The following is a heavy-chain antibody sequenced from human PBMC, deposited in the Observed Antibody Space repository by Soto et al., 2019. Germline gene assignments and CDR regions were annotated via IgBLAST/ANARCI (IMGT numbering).Heavy chain of an antibody. CDR2: ISGSRGDT. CDR1: GFTFSDYG. V-gene: IGHV3-23*01. Sequence: EVQLLESGGGLVQPGGSLRLSCTASGFTFSDYGMIWVRQAPGKGLEWVAGISGSRGDTYYADSVKGHFIISRDNSKNPLYLQMNSRRVEDRAIYYWAKDRHVRGWLPKSSPPWGLGPLVTVPP. D-gene: IGHD6-19*01. J-gene: IGHJ1*01. CDR3: AKDRHVRGWLPKSSPP.